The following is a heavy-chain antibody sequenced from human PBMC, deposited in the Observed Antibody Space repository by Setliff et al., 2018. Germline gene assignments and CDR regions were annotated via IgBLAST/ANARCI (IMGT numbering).Heavy chain of an antibody. Sequence: PGESLKISCKGSGYSFSNFWIGWVRQMPGKGLEWMGIIYPGDSHTRYSPSFQGQVTMSADKSINTAYLQWSSLKASDTAMYYCATIAATGRAPDMDVWGPGTTVTVSS. D-gene: IGHD6-13*01. V-gene: IGHV5-51*01. J-gene: IGHJ6*02. CDR2: IYPGDSHT. CDR3: ATIAATGRAPDMDV. CDR1: GYSFSNFW.